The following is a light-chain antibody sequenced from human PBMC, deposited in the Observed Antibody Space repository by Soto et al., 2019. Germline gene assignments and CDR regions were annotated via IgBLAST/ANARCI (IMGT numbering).Light chain of an antibody. V-gene: IGLV1-44*01. CDR2: SVN. J-gene: IGLJ3*02. CDR1: SSNIGKNT. Sequence: QAVLTQPPSASGTPGQRVAISCSGSSSNIGKNTVNWYQQLPGTAPKLLIYSVNQRPSGVPDRLSGSKSGTSASLAIRGLQSEDEADYYYQSYDNSLSGSWVFGGGTKLTVL. CDR3: QSYDNSLSGSWV.